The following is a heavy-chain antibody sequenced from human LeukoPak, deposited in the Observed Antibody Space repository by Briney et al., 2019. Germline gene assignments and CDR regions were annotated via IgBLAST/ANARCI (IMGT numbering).Heavy chain of an antibody. J-gene: IGHJ4*02. CDR1: GGTFSSYA. Sequence: GASVKVSCKASGGTFSSYAISWVRQAPGQELEWMGGIIPIFGTANYAQKFRGRVTITADESTSTAYMELSSLRSEDTAVYYCASTASVQPSFFDYWGQGTLVTVSS. V-gene: IGHV1-69*01. D-gene: IGHD3-16*02. CDR2: IIPIFGTA. CDR3: ASTASVQPSFFDY.